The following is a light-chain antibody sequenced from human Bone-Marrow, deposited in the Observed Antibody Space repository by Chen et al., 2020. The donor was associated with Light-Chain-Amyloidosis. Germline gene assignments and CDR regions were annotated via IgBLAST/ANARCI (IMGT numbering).Light chain of an antibody. CDR2: EDD. Sequence: NFMLTQPHSVSESPGKTVIISCTRSSGSIATNYVQWYQQRLGSSPTTVIYEDDQRPSGVPVRFSGSIERSSNSASLTISGLKTEDEADYYCQSYQGSSQGVFGGGTKLTVL. V-gene: IGLV6-57*01. CDR1: SGSIATNY. CDR3: QSYQGSSQGV. J-gene: IGLJ3*02.